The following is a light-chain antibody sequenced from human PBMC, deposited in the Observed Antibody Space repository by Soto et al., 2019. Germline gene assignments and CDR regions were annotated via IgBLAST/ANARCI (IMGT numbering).Light chain of an antibody. CDR1: SSDVGSYNF. CDR3: CSYAGNSGV. V-gene: IGLV2-23*02. J-gene: IGLJ3*02. CDR2: EVS. Sequence: QSALTQPASVSGSPGQSIIISCIGTSSDVGSYNFVSWYQQHPGKAPKLMIYEVSKRPSGVSNRFSGSKSGNTASLTISGLQPEDEADYYCCSYAGNSGVFGGGTKLTVL.